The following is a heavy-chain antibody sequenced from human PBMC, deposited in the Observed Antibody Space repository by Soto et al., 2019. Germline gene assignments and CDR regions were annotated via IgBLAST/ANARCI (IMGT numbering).Heavy chain of an antibody. J-gene: IGHJ6*02. D-gene: IGHD3-10*01. CDR1: GFTFSSYG. V-gene: IGHV3-30*18. CDR3: AKAEGSGSHPLYQYGMDV. CDR2: TSYDGGNK. Sequence: QVQLVESGGGVVQPGRSLRLSCAASGFTFSSYGMHWVRQAPGKGLEWVAVTSYDGGNKYYADSVKGRFTISRDNSKTTLYLQMNRLSVEDTAVYYCAKAEGSGSHPLYQYGMDVWGQGTTVTVSS.